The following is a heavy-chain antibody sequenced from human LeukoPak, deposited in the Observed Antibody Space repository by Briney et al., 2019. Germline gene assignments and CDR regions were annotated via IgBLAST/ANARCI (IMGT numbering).Heavy chain of an antibody. Sequence: ASVKVSFKASGYTFTSYYMHWVRQAPGQGLEWMGIINPSGGSTSYAQKFQGRVTTTRDTSTSTVYMELSSLRSEDTAVYYCARDLRYSSSSPLDAFDIWGQGTMVTVSS. CDR3: ARDLRYSSSSPLDAFDI. CDR1: GYTFTSYY. J-gene: IGHJ3*02. D-gene: IGHD6-6*01. CDR2: INPSGGST. V-gene: IGHV1-46*01.